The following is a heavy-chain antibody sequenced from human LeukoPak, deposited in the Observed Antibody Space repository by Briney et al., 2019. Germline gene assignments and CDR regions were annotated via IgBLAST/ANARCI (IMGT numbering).Heavy chain of an antibody. J-gene: IGHJ4*02. CDR1: GGSISSSSYY. V-gene: IGHV4-39*01. CDR2: IYYSGST. Sequence: SETLSLTCTVSGGSISSSSYYWGWIRQPPGKGLEWIGSIYYSGSTYYNPSLKSRVTISVDTSKNQFSLKLSSVTAADTAVYYCARGYLRGSGTRGSYDYWGQGTLVTVSS. D-gene: IGHD1-14*01. CDR3: ARGYLRGSGTRGSYDY.